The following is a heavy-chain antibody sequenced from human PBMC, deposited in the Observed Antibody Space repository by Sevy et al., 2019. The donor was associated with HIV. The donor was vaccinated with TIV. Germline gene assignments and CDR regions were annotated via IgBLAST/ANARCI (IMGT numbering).Heavy chain of an antibody. CDR1: GYTFTDYY. CDR3: PIVVEPSGIDPYYYGVDV. D-gene: IGHD1-26*01. V-gene: IGHV1-2*02. J-gene: IGHJ6*02. CDR2: INPKSGGT. Sequence: ASVKVSCKASGYTFTDYYIHWVRQAPGQGLEWMVWINPKSGGTNYAQKFHGRVTMTRDTSISTAYMELSRLRSDDTAVYYWPIVVEPSGIDPYYYGVDVWGPGATVTVSS.